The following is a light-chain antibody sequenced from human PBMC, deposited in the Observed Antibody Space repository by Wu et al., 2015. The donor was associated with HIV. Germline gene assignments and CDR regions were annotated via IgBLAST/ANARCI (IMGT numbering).Light chain of an antibody. J-gene: IGKJ4*01. Sequence: DIQMTQSPLTLSASVGDRVTITCRASQSISNWLAWYQQKPGKAPKLLIYKASTLESGVPSRFSGSGSGTEFTLTISSLQPDDFATYYCQQSYSIPITFGGGPRWRS. CDR3: QQSYSIPIT. V-gene: IGKV1-5*03. CDR1: QSISNW. CDR2: KAS.